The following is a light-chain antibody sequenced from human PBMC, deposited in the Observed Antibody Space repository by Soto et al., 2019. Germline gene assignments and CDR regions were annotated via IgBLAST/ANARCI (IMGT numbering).Light chain of an antibody. CDR3: SSYTSSSTLWV. CDR1: SSDVGGYNY. J-gene: IGLJ3*02. Sequence: QSALTQPASVSGSPGQSITISCTGTSSDVGGYNYVSWYQQHPGKAPKLMIYDVSNRPSGVSNRFSGSKSGNTASLTISGLQAEYEADYYCSSYTSSSTLWVFGGGTKLTVL. CDR2: DVS. V-gene: IGLV2-14*01.